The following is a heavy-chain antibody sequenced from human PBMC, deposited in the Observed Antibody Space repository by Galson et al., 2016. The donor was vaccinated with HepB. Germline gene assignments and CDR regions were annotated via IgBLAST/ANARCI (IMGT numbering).Heavy chain of an antibody. CDR2: IYYMGKT. Sequence: SETLSLTCTVSGGFVTSGSFYWTWLRQPPGKGLEWIGDIYYMGKTRYNPPFESRITISIDTSKHQFSLKLTSVTAADTAVYYCARDRAPSRVDIVVVPGRGMDVWGPGTTV. CDR3: ARDRAPSRVDIVVVPGRGMDV. V-gene: IGHV4-61*01. J-gene: IGHJ6*02. CDR1: GGFVTSGSFY. D-gene: IGHD2-2*03.